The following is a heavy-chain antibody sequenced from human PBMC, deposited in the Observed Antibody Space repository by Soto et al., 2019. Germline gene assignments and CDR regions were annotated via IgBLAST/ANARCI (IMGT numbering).Heavy chain of an antibody. V-gene: IGHV3-30*18. CDR1: GFTFSSYG. CDR2: ISYDGSYK. D-gene: IGHD6-19*01. CDR3: AKDGPHYSSGLGNNFDY. J-gene: IGHJ4*02. Sequence: GGSLRLSCAASGFTFSSYGMHWVRQAPGKGLEWVAVISYDGSYKYFADSVKGRFTISRDNSKNTLYLQMNSLRAEDTAVYYYAKDGPHYSSGLGNNFDYWGQGTLVTVSS.